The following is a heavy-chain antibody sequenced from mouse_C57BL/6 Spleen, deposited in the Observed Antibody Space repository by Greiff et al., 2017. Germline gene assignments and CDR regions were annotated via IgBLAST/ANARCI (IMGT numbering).Heavy chain of an antibody. CDR1: GFSLTSYG. D-gene: IGHD3-2*02. CDR3: AKNGGDSSGYVFDY. CDR2: IWRGGST. Sequence: QVQLKESGPGLVQPSQSLSITCTVSGFSLTSYGVHWVRQSPGKGLEWLGVIWRGGSTDYNAAFMSRLSITKDNSKSQVFFKMNSLQADDTAIYYCAKNGGDSSGYVFDYWGQGTTLTVSS. V-gene: IGHV2-5*01. J-gene: IGHJ2*01.